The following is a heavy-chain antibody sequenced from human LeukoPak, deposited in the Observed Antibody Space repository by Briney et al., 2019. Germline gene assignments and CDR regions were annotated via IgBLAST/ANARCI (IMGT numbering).Heavy chain of an antibody. CDR2: SNPNSGDT. J-gene: IGHJ4*02. CDR1: RYTFTGHF. CDR3: AREYSRYSGTYYDY. V-gene: IGHV1-2*02. Sequence: ASVKVSCKTSRYTFTGHFIHWVRQAPGQGLEWMGWSNPNSGDTNYAQKFQGRVTMTRDTSISTAYMELSRVTSDDTAVYYCAREYSRYSGTYYDYWGQGTLVTVSS. D-gene: IGHD5-12*01.